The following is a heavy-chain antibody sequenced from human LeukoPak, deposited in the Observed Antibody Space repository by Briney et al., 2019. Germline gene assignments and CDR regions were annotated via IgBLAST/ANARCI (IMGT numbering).Heavy chain of an antibody. J-gene: IGHJ4*02. D-gene: IGHD5-24*01. CDR2: INHSGST. V-gene: IGHV4-34*01. CDR3: AIYRDGYNFGFDY. CDR1: GGSFSGYY. Sequence: SETLSLTCAVYGGSFSGYYWSWIRQPPGKGLEWIGEINHSGSTNYNPSLKSRVTISVDTSKNQFSLKLSSVTAADTAVYYCAIYRDGYNFGFDYWGQGTLVTVSS.